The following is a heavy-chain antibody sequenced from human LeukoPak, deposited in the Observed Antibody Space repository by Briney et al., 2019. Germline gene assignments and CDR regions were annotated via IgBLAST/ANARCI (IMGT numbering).Heavy chain of an antibody. CDR3: ARDASVVAATRRYYGMDV. Sequence: GGSLRLSCAASGFTFSTYGMHWVRQAPGKGLVWVSRINSDGSSTTYADSVKGRSTISRDNSKNTLYLQMNSLRAEDTAVYYCARDASVVAATRRYYGMDVWGQGTTVTVSS. V-gene: IGHV3-74*01. D-gene: IGHD2-15*01. CDR2: INSDGSST. CDR1: GFTFSTYG. J-gene: IGHJ6*02.